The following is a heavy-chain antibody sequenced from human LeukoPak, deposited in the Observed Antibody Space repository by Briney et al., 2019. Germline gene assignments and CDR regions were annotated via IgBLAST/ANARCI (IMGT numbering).Heavy chain of an antibody. J-gene: IGHJ4*02. CDR2: INHSGST. D-gene: IGHD2-15*01. Sequence: SETLSLTCAVYGGSFSGYYWSWIRQPPGKGLEWIGEINHSGSTNYNPSLKSRVTISVDTSKNQFSLKLSSVTAADTAVYYCARGVRYCSGASCYYYFDYWGQGTLVTVSS. CDR1: GGSFSGYY. V-gene: IGHV4-34*01. CDR3: ARGVRYCSGASCYYYFDY.